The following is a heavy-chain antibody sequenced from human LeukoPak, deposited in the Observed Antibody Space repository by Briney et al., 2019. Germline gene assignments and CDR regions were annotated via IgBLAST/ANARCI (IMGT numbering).Heavy chain of an antibody. D-gene: IGHD1-26*01. CDR3: ASSGSYYHHFDY. Sequence: GGSLRLSCAASGFTFSSYGMHWVRQAPGKGLEWVAVIWYDGSNKYYADSVKGRFTISRDNSKNTLYLQMNSLRAEDTAVYYCASSGSYYHHFDYWGQGTLVTVSS. V-gene: IGHV3-33*01. CDR1: GFTFSSYG. J-gene: IGHJ4*02. CDR2: IWYDGSNK.